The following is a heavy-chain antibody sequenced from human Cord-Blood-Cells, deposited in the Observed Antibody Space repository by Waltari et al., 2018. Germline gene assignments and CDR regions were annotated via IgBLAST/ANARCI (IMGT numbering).Heavy chain of an antibody. Sequence: LVQSGASVKVSCKASGYTFTSYDLNWVRQATGQGLEWMGWMNPNSGNTGYAQKFQGRVTITRNTSISTAYMELSSLRSEDTAVYYCARGLSEYSSSWYYWGQGTLVTVSS. CDR1: GYTFTSYD. D-gene: IGHD6-13*01. V-gene: IGHV1-8*03. CDR2: MNPNSGNT. CDR3: ARGLSEYSSSWYY. J-gene: IGHJ4*02.